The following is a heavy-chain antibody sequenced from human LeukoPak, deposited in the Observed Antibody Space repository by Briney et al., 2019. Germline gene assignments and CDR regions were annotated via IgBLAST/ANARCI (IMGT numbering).Heavy chain of an antibody. CDR1: GFTFSSYG. D-gene: IGHD2-21*02. V-gene: IGHV3-33*06. Sequence: PGRSLRLSCAASGFTFSSYGMHWVRQAPGKGLEWVAVIWYDGSNKYYADSVKGRFTISRDNSKNTVNLQMNSLRAEDTAVYYCAKDYEAYCGGDCYSFFDCWGQGTLVTVSS. CDR3: AKDYEAYCGGDCYSFFDC. J-gene: IGHJ4*02. CDR2: IWYDGSNK.